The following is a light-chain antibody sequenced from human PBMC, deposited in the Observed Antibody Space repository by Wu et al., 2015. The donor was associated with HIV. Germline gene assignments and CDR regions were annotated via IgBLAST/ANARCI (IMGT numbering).Light chain of an antibody. V-gene: IGKV1-27*01. J-gene: IGKJ2*01. CDR1: YDIKNF. Sequence: DIQLTQSPSSLSASLGDRVTITCRASYDIKNFLAWYQHRAGQVPRLLIFSASTVVPGVPYRFSGSGSGTHFTLVIDNLQSEDVATYYCQNHDAVPRAFGRGT. CDR2: SAS. CDR3: QNHDAVPRA.